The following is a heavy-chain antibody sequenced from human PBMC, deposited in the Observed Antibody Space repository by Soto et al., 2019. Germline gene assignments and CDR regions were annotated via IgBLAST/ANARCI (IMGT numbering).Heavy chain of an antibody. Sequence: SLRLSCAASGFTFSNFAMYWVRQAPGKGLEWVTVISYDGSHKYYADSVKGRFTISRDNSKNTLYLQMNNLRAEDSAVYFCARDYSYQRAMDVWGQGTPVTVSS. CDR3: ARDYSYQRAMDV. V-gene: IGHV3-30-3*01. J-gene: IGHJ6*02. CDR2: ISYDGSHK. D-gene: IGHD2-15*01. CDR1: GFTFSNFA.